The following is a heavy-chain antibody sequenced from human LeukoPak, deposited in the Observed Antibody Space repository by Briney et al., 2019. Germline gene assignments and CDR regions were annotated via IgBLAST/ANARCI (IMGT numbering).Heavy chain of an antibody. D-gene: IGHD6-19*01. V-gene: IGHV3-23*01. Sequence: PGGSLRLSCAASGFTFSTYAMSWVRQAPGKGLEWVSSISGGGDNTYYADSVKGRFTIVRDNSKNTLSLQMSSLRAEDTAAYYCAKARVSSGRHFDYWGQGTLVTVSS. CDR3: AKARVSSGRHFDY. J-gene: IGHJ4*02. CDR1: GFTFSTYA. CDR2: ISGGGDNT.